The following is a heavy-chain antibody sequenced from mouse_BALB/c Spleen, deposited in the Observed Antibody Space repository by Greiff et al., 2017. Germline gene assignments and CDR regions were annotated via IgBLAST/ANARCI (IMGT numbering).Heavy chain of an antibody. CDR3: ARGGYQYAMDY. V-gene: IGHV3-6*02. CDR1: GYSITSGYY. CDR2: ISYDGSN. J-gene: IGHJ4*01. Sequence: EVQVVESGPGLVKPSQSLSLTCSVTGYSITSGYYWNWIRQFPGNKLEWMGYISYDGSNNYNPSLKNRISITRDTSKNQFFLKLNSVTTEDTATYYCARGGYQYAMDYWGQGTSVTVSS.